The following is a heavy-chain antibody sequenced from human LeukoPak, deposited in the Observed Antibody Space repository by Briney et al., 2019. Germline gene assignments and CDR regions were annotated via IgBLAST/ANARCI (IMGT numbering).Heavy chain of an antibody. CDR3: ARIFLFPYGMDV. CDR1: GDSISSSGYC. J-gene: IGHJ6*02. V-gene: IGHV4-61*08. CDR2: IYYSGST. Sequence: SETLSLTCTVSGDSISSSGYCWNWIRQHPGKGLEWIGYIYYSGSTNYNPSLKSRVTISVDTSKNQFSLKLSSVTAADTAVYYCARIFLFPYGMDVWGQGTTVTVSS. D-gene: IGHD2-21*01.